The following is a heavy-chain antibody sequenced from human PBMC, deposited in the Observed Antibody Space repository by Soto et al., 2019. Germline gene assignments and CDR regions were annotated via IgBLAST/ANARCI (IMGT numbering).Heavy chain of an antibody. J-gene: IGHJ4*02. CDR1: GGTLSSET. D-gene: IGHD6-13*01. V-gene: IGHV1-69*02. Sequence: SVKVSCKVSGGTLSSETISWLRQAPGQGLEWMGRIIPLLGIGNYAQKFQGRVTITTDTSTNTGYMELRSLRSHDTAVYYCASFDIAAAGIDYWGQGTLVTVSS. CDR3: ASFDIAAAGIDY. CDR2: IIPLLGIG.